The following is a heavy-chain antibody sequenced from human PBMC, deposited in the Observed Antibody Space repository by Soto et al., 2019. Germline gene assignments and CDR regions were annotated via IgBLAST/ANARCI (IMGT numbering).Heavy chain of an antibody. CDR1: GFTFSSYA. D-gene: IGHD2-15*01. CDR3: AKAHYCSGGSCYGNFDY. CDR2: ISGSGGST. Sequence: EVQLLESGGGLVQPGGSLRLSCAASGFTFSSYAMSWVRQAPGKGLEWVSAISGSGGSTYYADSVKGRFTISRDNSTNTLYLQMNSLRAEDTAVYYCAKAHYCSGGSCYGNFDYCGQGTLVTVSS. J-gene: IGHJ4*02. V-gene: IGHV3-23*01.